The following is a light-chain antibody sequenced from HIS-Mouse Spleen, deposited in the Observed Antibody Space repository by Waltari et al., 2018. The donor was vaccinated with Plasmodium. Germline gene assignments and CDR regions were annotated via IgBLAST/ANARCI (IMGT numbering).Light chain of an antibody. CDR1: QSVSTSY. V-gene: IGKV3-20*01. CDR2: GAS. Sequence: EIVMTQSPATLSVSPGERATLSCRASQSVSTSYLAWYQQKPGQAPRLLILGASSRATGIPDRFSGSGSGTDFTLTISRLEPEDFAVYYCQQYGSSPITFGQGTRLEIK. J-gene: IGKJ5*01. CDR3: QQYGSSPIT.